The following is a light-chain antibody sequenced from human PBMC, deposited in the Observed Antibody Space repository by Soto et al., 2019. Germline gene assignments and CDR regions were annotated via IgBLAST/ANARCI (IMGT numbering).Light chain of an antibody. J-gene: IGKJ2*01. Sequence: EIVMTQSPATLSVSPGERATLSCRASQSVSANLAWYQQKPGQAPRLLIYGASTRATGIPARFSGSGFGAEFTLTISSQQSEEFAVYYCQQSKNWPYTFGQGTKVNIK. CDR2: GAS. CDR3: QQSKNWPYT. V-gene: IGKV3-15*01. CDR1: QSVSAN.